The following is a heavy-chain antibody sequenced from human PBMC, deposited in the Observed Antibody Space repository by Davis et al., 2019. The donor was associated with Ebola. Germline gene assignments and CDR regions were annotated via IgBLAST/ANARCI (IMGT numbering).Heavy chain of an antibody. CDR2: INPNSGGT. J-gene: IGHJ6*02. CDR1: GYTFTGYY. D-gene: IGHD3-3*01. CDR3: ARVPILRFLEWLPNYYYYGMDV. V-gene: IGHV1-2*02. Sequence: ASVTVSCKASGYTFTGYYMHWVRQAPGQGLEWMGWINPNSGGTNYAQKFQGRVTVTRDTSISTAYMELSRLRSDDTAVYYCARVPILRFLEWLPNYYYYGMDVWGQGTTVTVSS.